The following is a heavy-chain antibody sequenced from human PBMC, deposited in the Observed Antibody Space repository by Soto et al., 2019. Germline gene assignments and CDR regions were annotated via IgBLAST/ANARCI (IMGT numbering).Heavy chain of an antibody. J-gene: IGHJ6*02. CDR3: ANRRLMGGGDMDF. CDR1: GYTFSSHD. Sequence: GASVKVSCKASGYTFSSHDINWVRQATGQGLEWMGWMNPNTGDTGYAQKFQGRVTMTRDTSISTAFLKLNSLGSEDTAVFYCANRRLMGGGDMDFWGQGTPVTVSS. V-gene: IGHV1-8*01. CDR2: MNPNTGDT. D-gene: IGHD3-16*01.